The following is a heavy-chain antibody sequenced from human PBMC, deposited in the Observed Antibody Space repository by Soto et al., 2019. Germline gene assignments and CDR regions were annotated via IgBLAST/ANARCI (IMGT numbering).Heavy chain of an antibody. V-gene: IGHV1-3*01. CDR2: INAGKGNT. Sequence: QVQLVQSGAEVKKPGASVKVSCKASGYTFTRYAIHWVRQAPGQSLEWMGWINAGKGNTRYSQKFQGRATITRDTSASTAYMELSSLRSEDTAVYFCARDEDYWGQGTLVTVSS. CDR1: GYTFTRYA. J-gene: IGHJ4*02. CDR3: ARDEDY.